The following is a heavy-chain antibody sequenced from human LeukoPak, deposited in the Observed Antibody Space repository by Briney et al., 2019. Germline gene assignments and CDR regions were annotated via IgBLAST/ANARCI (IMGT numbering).Heavy chain of an antibody. Sequence: PGGSLRLSCAASGFTFSSYWMTWVRQAPGEGLEWVANIKQDESRRNYVDSVKGRFTISRDNAKNSLFLQMNSLRAEDTAVYYCVRAMDSWGQGTLVTVSS. CDR1: GFTFSSYW. J-gene: IGHJ4*02. CDR3: VRAMDS. V-gene: IGHV3-7*01. D-gene: IGHD2-2*01. CDR2: IKQDESRR.